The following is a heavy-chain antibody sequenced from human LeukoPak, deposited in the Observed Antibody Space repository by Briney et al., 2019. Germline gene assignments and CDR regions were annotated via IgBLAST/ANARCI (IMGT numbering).Heavy chain of an antibody. Sequence: PGGSLRLSCAGSGFIFSLNAMSWVRQAPGKGLEWVSALSNSGGSTYYADSVKGRFTISRDNSKNTVYLQMNSLRSEDTAVYYCAKWDSSGWRNYFDYWGQGTLVTVSS. J-gene: IGHJ4*02. D-gene: IGHD6-19*01. CDR1: GFIFSLNA. CDR2: LSNSGGST. V-gene: IGHV3-23*01. CDR3: AKWDSSGWRNYFDY.